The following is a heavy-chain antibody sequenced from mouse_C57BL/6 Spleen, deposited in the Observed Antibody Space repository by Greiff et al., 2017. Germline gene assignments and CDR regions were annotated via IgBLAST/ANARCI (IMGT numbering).Heavy chain of an antibody. Sequence: QVQLKQPGAELVMPGASVKLSCKASGYTFTSYWMHWVKQRPGQGLEWIGEIDPSDSYTNYNQKFKGKSTLTVDKSSSTAYMQLSSLTSEDSAVYYCARPDGYFAYWGQGTLVTVSA. D-gene: IGHD2-3*01. V-gene: IGHV1-69*01. CDR3: ARPDGYFAY. CDR1: GYTFTSYW. CDR2: IDPSDSYT. J-gene: IGHJ3*01.